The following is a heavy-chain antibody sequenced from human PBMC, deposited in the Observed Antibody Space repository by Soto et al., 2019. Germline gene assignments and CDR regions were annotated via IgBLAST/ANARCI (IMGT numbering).Heavy chain of an antibody. Sequence: GGSLRLSCATSGFTFNNAWMNWVRQAPGKGLEWVGRIKSNSDGGATEDAAPVKGRFTISRDDSKNTLYLQMNSLKTEDTAVYYCTTTKSSTSCFDHWGQGTLVTVSS. D-gene: IGHD2-2*01. J-gene: IGHJ5*02. CDR3: TTTKSSTSCFDH. V-gene: IGHV3-15*07. CDR2: IKSNSDGGAT. CDR1: GFTFNNAW.